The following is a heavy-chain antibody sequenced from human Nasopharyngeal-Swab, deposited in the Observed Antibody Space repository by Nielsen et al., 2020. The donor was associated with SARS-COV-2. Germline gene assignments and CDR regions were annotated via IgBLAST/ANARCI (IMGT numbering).Heavy chain of an antibody. J-gene: IGHJ4*02. V-gene: IGHV1-69*04. CDR2: IIPILGIA. Sequence: SVKVSCKASGGTFSSYAISWVRQAPGQGLEWMGRIIPILGIANYAQKFQGRVTITADKSTSTAYMELSSLRSEDTAMYYCASGSYPNGEVFDYWGQGTLVTVSS. CDR3: ASGSYPNGEVFDY. D-gene: IGHD1-26*01. CDR1: GGTFSSYA.